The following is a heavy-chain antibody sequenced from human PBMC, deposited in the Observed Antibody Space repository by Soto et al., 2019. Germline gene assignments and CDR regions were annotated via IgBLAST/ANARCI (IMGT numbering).Heavy chain of an antibody. CDR2: IIPIFGTA. CDR1: GGTFSSYA. Sequence: SVKVSCKASGGTFSSYAISWVRQAPGQGLEWMGGIIPIFGTANYAQKLQGRVTMTTDTSTSTAYMELRSLRSDDTAVYYCARDRPSYDILTGFYYYYGMDVWGQGTTVTVSS. D-gene: IGHD3-9*01. V-gene: IGHV1-69*05. CDR3: ARDRPSYDILTGFYYYYGMDV. J-gene: IGHJ6*02.